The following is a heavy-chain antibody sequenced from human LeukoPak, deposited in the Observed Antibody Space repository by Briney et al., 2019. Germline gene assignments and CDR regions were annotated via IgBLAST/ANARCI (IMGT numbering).Heavy chain of an antibody. Sequence: PGGSLRLSCAASGFTLSSYWMHWGRPTPGEGLGLGSRIYSDGISTSYADSVKGRFTISRDNAKNTLYLQMNSLKAEDTAIYYCAREGGSYSNYFDYWGQGTLVTVSS. CDR3: AREGGSYSNYFDY. CDR2: IYSDGIST. J-gene: IGHJ4*02. CDR1: GFTLSSYW. D-gene: IGHD1-26*01. V-gene: IGHV3-74*01.